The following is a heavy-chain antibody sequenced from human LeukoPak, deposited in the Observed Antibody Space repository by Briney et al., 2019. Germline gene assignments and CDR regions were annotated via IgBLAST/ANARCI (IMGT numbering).Heavy chain of an antibody. CDR2: IRPSGDNT. CDR3: ARKARPAASWFDP. CDR1: GFTSSSYD. J-gene: IGHJ5*02. Sequence: GGSLRLSCAASGFTSSSYDMTWVRQAPGRGLEWVSSIRPSGDNTYYGDSVKGRFTISRDNSKNTLYLQMNSLRSDDTAVYYCARKARPAASWFDPWGQGTLVTVSS. V-gene: IGHV3-23*01. D-gene: IGHD2-2*01.